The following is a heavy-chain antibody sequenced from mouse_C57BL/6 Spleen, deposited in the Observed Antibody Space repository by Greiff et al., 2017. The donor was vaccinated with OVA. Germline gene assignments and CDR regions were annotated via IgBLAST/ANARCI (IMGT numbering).Heavy chain of an antibody. CDR1: GYTFTSYW. Sequence: QVHVKQPGAELVRPGSSVKLSCKASGYTFTSYWMDWVKQRPGQGLEWIGNIYPSDSETHYNQKFKDKATLTVDKSSSTAYMQLSSLTSEDSAVYYCARGATVVGYYAMDYWGQGTSVTVSS. J-gene: IGHJ4*01. V-gene: IGHV1-61*01. D-gene: IGHD1-1*01. CDR2: IYPSDSET. CDR3: ARGATVVGYYAMDY.